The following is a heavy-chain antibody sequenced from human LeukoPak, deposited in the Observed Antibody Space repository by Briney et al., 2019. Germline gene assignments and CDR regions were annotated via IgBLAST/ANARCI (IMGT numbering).Heavy chain of an antibody. J-gene: IGHJ4*02. CDR1: GFSFSKFA. D-gene: IGHD2-2*01. CDR2: ISKNGGDT. CDR3: AKSTGRLDPFDY. Sequence: GGSLRLSCVASGFSFSKFAMSWVRQAPGKGLEWVSGISKNGGDTYYADSVKGRFTISRDNSKNTLSLQMNSLRVEDTAVYYCAKSTGRLDPFDYWGQGTLVPVSS. V-gene: IGHV3-23*01.